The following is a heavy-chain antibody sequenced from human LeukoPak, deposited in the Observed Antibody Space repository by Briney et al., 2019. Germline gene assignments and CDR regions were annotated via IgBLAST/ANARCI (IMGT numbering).Heavy chain of an antibody. D-gene: IGHD2-2*01. Sequence: GGSLRHSHAPSGFTFSSYAMSWVGPAPRKGLAWVSAISRSDGSTHYADSVNGRFNISKDNSKNTQYLQMNSLRAEDRAVYYCAKGGPYQLATVFDYWGQGTLVGVSS. J-gene: IGHJ4*02. V-gene: IGHV3-23*01. CDR2: ISRSDGST. CDR1: GFTFSSYA. CDR3: AKGGPYQLATVFDY.